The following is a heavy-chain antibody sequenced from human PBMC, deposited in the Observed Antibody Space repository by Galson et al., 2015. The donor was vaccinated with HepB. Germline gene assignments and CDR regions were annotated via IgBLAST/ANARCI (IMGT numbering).Heavy chain of an antibody. J-gene: IGHJ5*02. V-gene: IGHV3-7*03. Sequence: SLRLSCAASGFNFNSYWMSWVRQAPGKGLEWVANTRQDGSAKNYVESVKGRFIISRDNAKKSLYLQMNSLRAEDTAVYYCAREGLEGGEGLEDYFDPWGQGTLVTVSS. CDR3: AREGLEGGEGLEDYFDP. D-gene: IGHD3-16*01. CDR2: TRQDGSAK. CDR1: GFNFNSYW.